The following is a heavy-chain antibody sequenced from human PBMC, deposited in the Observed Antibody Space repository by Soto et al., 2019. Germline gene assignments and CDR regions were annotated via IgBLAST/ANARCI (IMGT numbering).Heavy chain of an antibody. Sequence: EVQLVQSGAEVKKPGESLKISCKGSGYSFTSYWIGWVRQMLGKGQEWMGIIYPGDSDIRYSPSFQGQVTISADKSISSAYLQWSSLKASDTAMYYCASTATTVVYARYYYGMDGWVQGTTVTVSS. CDR3: ASTATTVVYARYYYGMDG. J-gene: IGHJ6*02. CDR2: IYPGDSDI. V-gene: IGHV5-51*01. CDR1: GYSFTSYW. D-gene: IGHD2-8*02.